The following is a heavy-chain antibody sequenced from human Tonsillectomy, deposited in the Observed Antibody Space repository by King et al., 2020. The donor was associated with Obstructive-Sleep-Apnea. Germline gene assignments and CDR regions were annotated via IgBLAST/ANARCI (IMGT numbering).Heavy chain of an antibody. V-gene: IGHV3-7*03. Sequence: VQLVESGGGLVQPGGSLRLSCAASGFTFSGYWMSWVRQAPGKGLEWVASIKQDGSEKYYVDSVKGRFTISKDNAKNSLYLQMNSLRADDTAVYYCAKNIAARREVYYYYYGMDVWGQGTTVTVSS. CDR3: AKNIAARREVYYYYYGMDV. J-gene: IGHJ6*02. D-gene: IGHD6-6*01. CDR2: IKQDGSEK. CDR1: GFTFSGYW.